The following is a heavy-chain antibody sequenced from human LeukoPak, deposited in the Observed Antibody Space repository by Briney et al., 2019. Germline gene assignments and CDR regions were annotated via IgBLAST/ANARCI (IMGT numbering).Heavy chain of an antibody. CDR1: GGSISSSSYY. V-gene: IGHV4-39*01. CDR3: ARGFTIPRKGYYMDA. J-gene: IGHJ6*03. Sequence: SETLSLTCTVSGGSISSSSYYLGWIRQPPGKGLEWIGSIYYSGSTYYNPSLKSRVTISVDTSKNQFSLKLSSVTAADTAVYYCARGFTIPRKGYYMDAWGKGTTVTVSS. CDR2: IYYSGST. D-gene: IGHD5-24*01.